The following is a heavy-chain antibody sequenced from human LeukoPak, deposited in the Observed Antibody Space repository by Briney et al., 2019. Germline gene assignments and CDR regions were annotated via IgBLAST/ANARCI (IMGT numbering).Heavy chain of an antibody. CDR3: ATRGYYYVSDY. Sequence: SETLSLTCAVYGGSFSGYYRIWIRQSPGKGLEWIGEINDSGSINYNPSLKSRVTISVDASKNQFSLKLSSVTAADTAVYYCATRGYYYVSDYWGQGTLVTVSS. D-gene: IGHD3-22*01. J-gene: IGHJ4*02. CDR2: INDSGSI. CDR1: GGSFSGYY. V-gene: IGHV4-34*01.